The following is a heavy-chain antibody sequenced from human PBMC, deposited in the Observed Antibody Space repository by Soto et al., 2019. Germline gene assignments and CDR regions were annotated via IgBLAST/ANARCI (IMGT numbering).Heavy chain of an antibody. CDR2: IWYDGSNK. J-gene: IGHJ4*02. CDR1: GFTFSSYG. CDR3: ARDLENSMDYDILTADPGFDY. V-gene: IGHV3-33*01. D-gene: IGHD3-9*01. Sequence: PGGSLRLSCAASGFTFSSYGMHWVRQAPGKGLEWVAVIWYDGSNKYYADSVKGRFTISRDNSKNTLYLEMDSLRAEDTAVYYCARDLENSMDYDILTADPGFDYWGQGTLVTVSS.